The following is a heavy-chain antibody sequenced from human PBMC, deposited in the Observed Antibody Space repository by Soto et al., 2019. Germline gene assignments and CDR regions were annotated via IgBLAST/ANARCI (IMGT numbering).Heavy chain of an antibody. CDR1: GGTFSSYA. V-gene: IGHV1-69*13. CDR3: ARKWDHFSYGSGSYYPFDY. D-gene: IGHD3-10*01. Sequence: ASVKVSCKASGGTFSSYAISWVRQAPGQGLEWMGGIIPIFGTANYAQKFQGRVAITADESTSTAYMELSSLRSEDTAVYYCARKWDHFSYGSGSYYPFDYWGQGTLVTVSS. CDR2: IIPIFGTA. J-gene: IGHJ4*02.